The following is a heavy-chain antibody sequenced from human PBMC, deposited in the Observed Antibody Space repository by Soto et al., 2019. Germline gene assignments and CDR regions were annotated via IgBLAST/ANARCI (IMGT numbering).Heavy chain of an antibody. J-gene: IGHJ5*02. V-gene: IGHV4-30-2*01. Sequence: PSETLSLTCAVSGGSISSGGYSWSWIRQPPGKGLEWIGYIYHSGSTYYNPSLKSRVTISVDRSKNQFSLKLSSLTAADTAVYYCARGNPGRAATNWFDPWDQGTLVTVSS. D-gene: IGHD6-13*01. CDR3: ARGNPGRAATNWFDP. CDR2: IYHSGST. CDR1: GGSISSGGYS.